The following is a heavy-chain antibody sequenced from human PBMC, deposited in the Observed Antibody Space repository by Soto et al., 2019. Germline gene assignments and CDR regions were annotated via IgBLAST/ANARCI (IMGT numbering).Heavy chain of an antibody. CDR2: IYYSGST. Sequence: SETLSLTCTVSGGSISSYYWSWIRQPPGKGLEWIGYIYYSGSTNYNPSLKSRVTISVDTSKNQFPLKLSSVTAADTAVYYCARFTNGDYPRYFDYWGQGTLVTVSS. CDR3: ARFTNGDYPRYFDY. CDR1: GGSISSYY. V-gene: IGHV4-59*01. D-gene: IGHD4-17*01. J-gene: IGHJ4*02.